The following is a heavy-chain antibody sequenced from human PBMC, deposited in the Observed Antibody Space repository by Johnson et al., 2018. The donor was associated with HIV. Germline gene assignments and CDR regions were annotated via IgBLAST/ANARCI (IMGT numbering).Heavy chain of an antibody. Sequence: QVQLVESGGGLVKPGGSLRLSCAASGFTFSDYYMSWIRQAPGKGPEWVSYSSSGNTYYADSVKGRFTISRDNSKNTLYLQMNSLRAEDTAVYYCAKGGYSYGNAFDIWGQGTMVTISS. CDR2: SSSGNT. CDR1: GFTFSDYY. J-gene: IGHJ3*02. V-gene: IGHV3-11*05. CDR3: AKGGYSYGNAFDI. D-gene: IGHD5-18*01.